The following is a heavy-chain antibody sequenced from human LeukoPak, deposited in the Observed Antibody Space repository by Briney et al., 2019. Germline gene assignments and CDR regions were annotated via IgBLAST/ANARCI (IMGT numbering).Heavy chain of an antibody. CDR1: GGAFSSYA. V-gene: IGHV1-69*06. J-gene: IGHJ5*02. D-gene: IGHD1-26*01. Sequence: ASLKLSCTASGGAFSSYAISWVRQAPGQGLEWMGGIIPIFGTANYAQKFQGRVTITADKSTSTAYMELASLTSDDTAVYYCARDNSVGETAWWFDPWGQGTLVTVSS. CDR3: ARDNSVGETAWWFDP. CDR2: IIPIFGTA.